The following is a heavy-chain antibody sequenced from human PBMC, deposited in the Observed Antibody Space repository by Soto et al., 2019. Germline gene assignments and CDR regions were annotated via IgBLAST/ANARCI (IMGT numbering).Heavy chain of an antibody. CDR2: ISAYNGNT. D-gene: IGHD2-15*01. Sequence: GASVKVSCKASGYTFTSYGISWVRQAPGRGLEWMGWISAYNGNTNYAQKLQGRVTMTTDTSTSTAYMELRSLRSDDTAVYYCARDSVGYCSGGSCYEKYNWFDPWGQGTLVTVSS. V-gene: IGHV1-18*01. CDR3: ARDSVGYCSGGSCYEKYNWFDP. CDR1: GYTFTSYG. J-gene: IGHJ5*02.